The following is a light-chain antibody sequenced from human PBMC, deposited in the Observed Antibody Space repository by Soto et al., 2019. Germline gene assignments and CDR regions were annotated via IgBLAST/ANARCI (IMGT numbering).Light chain of an antibody. CDR3: QQYGSTPLN. CDR1: QSVITY. Sequence: ESVLTHSPGTLSLSPGERATLSCRASQSVITYLAWYQQKPGQAPRLLIYGASSRATCIPDRFSGSGSGIDFTLTISRLEPEDVAVYYCQQYGSTPLNFGGGTKVDIK. CDR2: GAS. V-gene: IGKV3-20*01. J-gene: IGKJ4*01.